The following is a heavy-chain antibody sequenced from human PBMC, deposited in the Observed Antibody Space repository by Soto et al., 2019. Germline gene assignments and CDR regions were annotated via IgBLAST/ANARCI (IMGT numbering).Heavy chain of an antibody. CDR1: GFTFSDYY. D-gene: IGHD5-12*01. J-gene: IGHJ4*02. CDR3: VSLALDIVATTPEFDY. V-gene: IGHV3-11*01. CDR2: ISSSGSTI. Sequence: QVQLVESGGGLVKPGGSLRLSCAASGFTFSDYYMSWIRQAPGKGLEWVSYISSSGSTIYYADSVKGRFTISRDNAKNSLYLQMNSLRAEDTAVYYCVSLALDIVATTPEFDYWGQGTLVTVSS.